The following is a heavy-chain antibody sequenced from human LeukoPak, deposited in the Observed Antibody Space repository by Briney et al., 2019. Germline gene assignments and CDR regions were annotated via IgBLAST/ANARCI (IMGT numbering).Heavy chain of an antibody. CDR2: IYYSGST. CDR3: ARGPHYYDSSGYALYYFDY. CDR1: GGSISSGGYY. D-gene: IGHD3-22*01. J-gene: IGHJ4*02. Sequence: PSETLSLTCTVSGGSISSGGYYWSWIRQHPGKGLEWIGYIYYSGSTYYNPSLKSRVTISVDTSKNQFSLKLSSVTAADTAVYYCARGPHYYDSSGYALYYFDYWGQGTLVTVSS. V-gene: IGHV4-31*03.